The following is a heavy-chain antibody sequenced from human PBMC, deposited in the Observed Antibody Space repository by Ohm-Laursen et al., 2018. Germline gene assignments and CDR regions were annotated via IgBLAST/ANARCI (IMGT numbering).Heavy chain of an antibody. Sequence: SDTLSLTCTVSGGTISSGGYWSWIRQHPGKGLEWFGYIYHSGTTYYNPSLESRITISVDTSKNQFSPKLSSVTAADTAVYYCARGSGTYYADWFDPWGQGTLVTVSS. D-gene: IGHD1-26*01. CDR3: ARGSGTYYADWFDP. CDR1: GGTISSGGY. CDR2: IYHSGTT. V-gene: IGHV4-30-4*02. J-gene: IGHJ5*02.